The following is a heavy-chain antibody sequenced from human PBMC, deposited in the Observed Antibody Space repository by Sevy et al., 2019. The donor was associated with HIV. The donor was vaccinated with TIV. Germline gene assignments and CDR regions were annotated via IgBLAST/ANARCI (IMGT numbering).Heavy chain of an antibody. CDR2: ISSTGGST. CDR1: GSTLSSNA. V-gene: IGHV3-23*01. Sequence: GGSLRLSCAASGSTLSSNAMSWVRQAPGKGLEWVSSISSTGGSTYHADSVRGRFSISRDNSKNTLYLHMNSLRAEDTAVYYCAKDPNVDTAMAYYFDYWGQGTLVTVSS. D-gene: IGHD5-18*01. J-gene: IGHJ4*02. CDR3: AKDPNVDTAMAYYFDY.